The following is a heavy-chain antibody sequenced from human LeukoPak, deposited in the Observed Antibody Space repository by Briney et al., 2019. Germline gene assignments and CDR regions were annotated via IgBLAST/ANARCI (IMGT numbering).Heavy chain of an antibody. CDR3: ARDFNYYDSRPLDS. Sequence: GGSLRLSCAASGFTFSSNNMNWVRQAPGKGLEWVSSISPTGTYIYYADSVKGRFTISRDNAKNLLYLQMKSLRAEDTAVYYCARDFNYYDSRPLDSWGQGTLVTVSS. J-gene: IGHJ4*02. CDR2: ISPTGTYI. V-gene: IGHV3-21*06. D-gene: IGHD3-22*01. CDR1: GFTFSSNN.